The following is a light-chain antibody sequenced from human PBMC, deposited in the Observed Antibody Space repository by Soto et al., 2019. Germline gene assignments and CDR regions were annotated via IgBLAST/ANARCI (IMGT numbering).Light chain of an antibody. CDR2: LGS. CDR3: MQALHTPWT. CDR1: QSLLHTNGYKY. J-gene: IGKJ1*01. Sequence: ETVMTQSPLSLPVSPGEPASISCRPSQSLLHTNGYKYMDWYVQKPGQSPQLLIYLGSNRASGVPDRFSGSESGTDFTLKISRVEAEDVGVYYCMQALHTPWTFGQGTKVEIK. V-gene: IGKV2-28*01.